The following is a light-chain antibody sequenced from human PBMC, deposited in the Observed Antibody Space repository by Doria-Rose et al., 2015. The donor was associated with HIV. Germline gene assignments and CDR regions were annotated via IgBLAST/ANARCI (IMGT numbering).Light chain of an antibody. CDR2: GAS. CDR1: QSVRSNS. Sequence: QYPCTLSLSPLERATLSCRASQSVRSNSLTWYQQRPGQAPRLLIYGASNRAIGIPDRFSGSGSGTDFTLTISRLEPEDFAVYYCQHYGNSPLYTFGQGTKLDIK. CDR3: QHYGNSPLYT. J-gene: IGKJ2*01. V-gene: IGKV3-20*01.